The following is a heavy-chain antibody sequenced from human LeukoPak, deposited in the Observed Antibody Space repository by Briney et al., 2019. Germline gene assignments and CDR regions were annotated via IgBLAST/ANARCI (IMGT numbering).Heavy chain of an antibody. CDR3: ARDRVGATIGDFDY. CDR1: GGSINSYY. J-gene: IGHJ4*02. CDR2: IYYSGST. V-gene: IGHV4-59*01. Sequence: PSETLSLTCTVSGGSINSYYWSWIRQPPGKGPEWIGYIYYSGSTNYNPSLKSRVTISVDTSKNQFSLKLSSVTAADTAVYYCARDRVGATIGDFDYWGQGTLVTVSS. D-gene: IGHD1-26*01.